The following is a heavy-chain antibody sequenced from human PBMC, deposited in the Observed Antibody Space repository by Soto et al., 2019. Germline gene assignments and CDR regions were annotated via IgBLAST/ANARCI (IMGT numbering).Heavy chain of an antibody. D-gene: IGHD2-15*01. Sequence: NLARKRVGSAITAVSVRWARQDQGKGLEWMGGMNPDGGNTGYAQKFQGRVTMTRNTSISTAYMELSSLRSEDTAVYYCARGGVVPPYYYYGMDVWGQGNTGSVSS. V-gene: IGHV1-8*01. CDR1: GSAITAVS. J-gene: IGHJ6*02. CDR3: ARGGVVPPYYYYGMDV. CDR2: MNPDGGNT.